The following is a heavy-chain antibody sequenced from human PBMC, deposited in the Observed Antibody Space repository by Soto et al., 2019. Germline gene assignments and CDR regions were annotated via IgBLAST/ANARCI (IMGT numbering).Heavy chain of an antibody. CDR2: IYHSGST. CDR1: GGSISSSNW. D-gene: IGHD2-2*02. J-gene: IGHJ5*02. Sequence: PSETLSLTCAVSGGSISSSNWWSWVRQPPGKGLEWIGEIYHSGSTNYNPSLKSRVTISVDKSKNQFSLKLSSVTAADTAVYYCARTIVVVPAAIRGWFDPWGQGTLLTVSS. CDR3: ARTIVVVPAAIRGWFDP. V-gene: IGHV4-4*02.